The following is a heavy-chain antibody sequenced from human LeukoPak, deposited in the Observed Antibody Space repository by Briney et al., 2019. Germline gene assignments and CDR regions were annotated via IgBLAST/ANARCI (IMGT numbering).Heavy chain of an antibody. CDR3: AKDTTMVRGVSDAFDI. D-gene: IGHD3-10*01. J-gene: IGHJ3*02. Sequence: GGSLRLSCAASGFTFSSYAMSWVRQAPGKGLEWVSAISGSGGSTYYADSVKGRFTISRDNSKNTLYPQMNSLRAEDTAVYYCAKDTTMVRGVSDAFDIWGQGTMVTVSS. CDR2: ISGSGGST. CDR1: GFTFSSYA. V-gene: IGHV3-23*01.